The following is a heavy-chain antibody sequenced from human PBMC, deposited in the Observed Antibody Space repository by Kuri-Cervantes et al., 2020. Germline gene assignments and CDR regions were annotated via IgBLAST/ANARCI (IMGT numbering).Heavy chain of an antibody. D-gene: IGHD3-16*01. CDR3: GSSYYDESVDDYRAFDS. J-gene: IGHJ4*02. CDR1: GGSFSGYY. Sequence: GSLRLSCAVYGGSFSGYYWSWIRQPPGKGLEWIGEINHSGSTNYNPSLKNRVTISVDTSKNQFSLKLSSVTAADTAVYYCGSSYYDESVDDYRAFDSWGQGALVTVSS. CDR2: INHSGST. V-gene: IGHV4-34*01.